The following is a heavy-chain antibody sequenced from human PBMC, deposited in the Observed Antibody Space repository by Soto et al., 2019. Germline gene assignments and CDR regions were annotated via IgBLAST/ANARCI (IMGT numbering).Heavy chain of an antibody. CDR2: ISGDGSIT. CDR3: ARGTTYWAGVDY. D-gene: IGHD2-2*01. V-gene: IGHV3-74*01. J-gene: IGHJ4*02. Sequence: EVRLVESGGGLVQPGGSLTLSCAASGFTFPSYWLHWVRQAPGKGLVWVSRISGDGSITNYTDAVKGRFTISRDNAKNTFYLQMNNLRAEDTAVYYCARGTTYWAGVDYWGQGTLVTASS. CDR1: GFTFPSYW.